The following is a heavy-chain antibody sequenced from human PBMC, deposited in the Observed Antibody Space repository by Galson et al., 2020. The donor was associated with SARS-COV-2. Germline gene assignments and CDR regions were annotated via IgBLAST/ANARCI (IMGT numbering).Heavy chain of an antibody. D-gene: IGHD3-22*01. CDR2: IKQDGSEK. CDR3: ARDRDYYDSSGFDY. J-gene: IGHJ4*02. Sequence: GGSLRLSCAASGFTFSSYWMSWVRQAPGKGLEWVANIKQDGSEKYYVDSVKGRFTISRDNAKNSLYLQMNGMRAEDTAVYYCARDRDYYDSSGFDYWGQGTLVTVYS. CDR1: GFTFSSYW. V-gene: IGHV3-7*01.